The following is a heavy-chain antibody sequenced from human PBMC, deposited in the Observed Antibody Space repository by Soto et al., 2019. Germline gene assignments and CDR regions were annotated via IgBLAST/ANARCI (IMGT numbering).Heavy chain of an antibody. V-gene: IGHV1-3*01. D-gene: IGHD2-8*01. J-gene: IGHJ4*02. CDR2: INAGNGNT. CDR1: GYTFTSYA. CDR3: ARVGVRSHVDY. Sequence: QVQLVQSRAEVKKPGASVKGSCKASGYTFTSYAMHWVRQAPGQRLEWMGWINAGNGNTKYSQKFQGRVTITRDTSASTAYMELSSLRSEVTAVYYCARVGVRSHVDYWGQATLVTVSS.